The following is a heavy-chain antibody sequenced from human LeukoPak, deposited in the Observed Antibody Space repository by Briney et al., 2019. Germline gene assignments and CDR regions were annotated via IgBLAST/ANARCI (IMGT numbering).Heavy chain of an antibody. V-gene: IGHV3-30-3*01. CDR2: ISYDGSNK. CDR3: ARDLGYYYDSYLGY. D-gene: IGHD3-22*01. CDR1: GFTFSSYA. J-gene: IGHJ4*02. Sequence: GRSLRLSCAASGFTFSSYAMHWVRQAPGKGLEWVAVISYDGSNKYYADSVKGRFTISRDNAKNSLYLQMNSLRAEDTAVYYCARDLGYYYDSYLGYWGQGALVTVSS.